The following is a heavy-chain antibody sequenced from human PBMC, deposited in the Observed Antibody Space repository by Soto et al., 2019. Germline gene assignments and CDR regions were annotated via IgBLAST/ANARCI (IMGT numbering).Heavy chain of an antibody. CDR3: ARPRRKRGSHERVAVVGEFDP. D-gene: IGHD6-19*01. CDR2: ISSSSSTI. CDR1: GFTFSSYS. J-gene: IGHJ5*02. V-gene: IGHV3-48*01. Sequence: PGGSLRLSCAASGFTFSSYSMNWVRQAPGKGLEWVSYISSSSSTIYYADSVKGRFTISRDNAKNSLYLQMNSLRAEDTAVYYCARPRRKRGSHERVAVVGEFDPWGQGTLVTVSS.